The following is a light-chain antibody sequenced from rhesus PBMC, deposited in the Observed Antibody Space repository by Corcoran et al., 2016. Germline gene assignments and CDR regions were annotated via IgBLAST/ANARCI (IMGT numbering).Light chain of an antibody. CDR2: GAS. CDR1: QSVSNF. J-gene: IGKJ2*01. Sequence: QVILTQSPATLSLSPGERATLSCRASQSVSNFLAWYQQKPGQPPRLLIYGASSRAAGIPDRFSGSGSGTDFTLTIRSLEAEDVGVYHCCQHSSGYHNFGQGTKVEIK. V-gene: IGKV3-10*01. CDR3: CQHSSGYHN.